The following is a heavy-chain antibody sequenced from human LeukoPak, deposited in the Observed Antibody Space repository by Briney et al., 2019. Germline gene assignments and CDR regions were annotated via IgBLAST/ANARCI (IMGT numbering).Heavy chain of an antibody. J-gene: IGHJ3*02. Sequence: SVKVSCKASGGTFSSYAISWVRQAPGQGLEWMGGIIPIFGTANYAQKFQGRVTITADESTSTAYMELSSLRSGDTAVYYCSRDGRYDILTGYYLDAFDIWGQGTMVTVSS. CDR3: SRDGRYDILTGYYLDAFDI. CDR1: GGTFSSYA. D-gene: IGHD3-9*01. CDR2: IIPIFGTA. V-gene: IGHV1-69*01.